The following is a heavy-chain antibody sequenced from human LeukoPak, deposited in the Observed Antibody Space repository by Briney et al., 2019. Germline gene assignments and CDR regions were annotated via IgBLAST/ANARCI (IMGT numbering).Heavy chain of an antibody. Sequence: KPSETLSLTCAVYGGSFSGYYWSWIRQPPGKGLEWIGEINHSGSTNYNPSLKSRVTISVDTSKNQFSLKLSSVTAADTAIYYCARHAFASPFDIWGRGVLVTVSS. J-gene: IGHJ4*02. V-gene: IGHV4-34*01. CDR2: INHSGST. CDR3: ARHAFASPFDI. CDR1: GGSFSGYY. D-gene: IGHD2-15*01.